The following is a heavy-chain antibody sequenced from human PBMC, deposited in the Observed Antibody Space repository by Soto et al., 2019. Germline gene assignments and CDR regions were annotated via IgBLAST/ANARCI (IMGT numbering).Heavy chain of an antibody. J-gene: IGHJ4*02. Sequence: QVQLVQSGAEVKKPGASVKVSCKASGYTFTSYGISWVRQAPGQGLEWMGWISAYNGNTNYAQKLQGRVTMTTDTSTSTVYMELRSLRSDDTAVYYCARDGPRAAAGSDLGYWGQGTLVTVSS. CDR1: GYTFTSYG. V-gene: IGHV1-18*04. D-gene: IGHD6-13*01. CDR3: ARDGPRAAAGSDLGY. CDR2: ISAYNGNT.